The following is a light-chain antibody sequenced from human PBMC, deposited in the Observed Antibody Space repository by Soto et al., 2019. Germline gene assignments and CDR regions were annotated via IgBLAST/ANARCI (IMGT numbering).Light chain of an antibody. Sequence: IVLTQSPATLSFSRGEIATLSCRASQSIGLAIAWYQHKPGQAPRLLIFDASQRATGIPARFRGSGSGTDLTLSISSLEPEDFATYYCQQSFSTPLTLGGGTKVDIK. CDR2: DAS. CDR1: QSIGLA. CDR3: QQSFSTPLT. J-gene: IGKJ4*01. V-gene: IGKV3-11*01.